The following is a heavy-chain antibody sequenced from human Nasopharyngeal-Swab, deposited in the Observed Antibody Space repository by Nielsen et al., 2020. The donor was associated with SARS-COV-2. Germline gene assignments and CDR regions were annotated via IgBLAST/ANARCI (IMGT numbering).Heavy chain of an antibody. Sequence: WVRQAPGQGLEWVGGLIPVFGTTHYSQKFQDRLRVTADASTDTAYMELSSLRSDDTAVYYCARAIIYYYDGSGSPSYGLDVWGQGTTVTVSS. CDR2: LIPVFGTT. V-gene: IGHV1-69*01. CDR3: ARAIIYYYDGSGSPSYGLDV. D-gene: IGHD3-22*01. J-gene: IGHJ6*02.